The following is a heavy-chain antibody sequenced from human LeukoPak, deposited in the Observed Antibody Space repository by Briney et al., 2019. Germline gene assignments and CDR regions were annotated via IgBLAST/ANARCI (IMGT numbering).Heavy chain of an antibody. V-gene: IGHV4-59*01. CDR2: IYYRGRT. CDR1: GGSISSYY. D-gene: IGHD3-10*01. CDR3: ASGGPYYYGSGSYPH. J-gene: IGHJ4*02. Sequence: PSETLSLTCTVSGGSISSYYWSWIRQPPGKGVEWIGYIYYRGRTNYNPSLKSRVTISVDTSKNQFSLKLSSVTAADTAVYYCASGGPYYYGSGSYPHWGQGTLVTVSS.